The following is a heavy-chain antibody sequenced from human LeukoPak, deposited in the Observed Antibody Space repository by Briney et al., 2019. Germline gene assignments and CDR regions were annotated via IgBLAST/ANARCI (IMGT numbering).Heavy chain of an antibody. J-gene: IGHJ4*02. CDR2: IIPIFGTA. Sequence: ASVKVSCKASGYTFTSYYMHWVRQAPGQGLEWMGGIIPIFGTANYAQKFQGRVTITADESTSTAYMELSSLRSEDTAVYYCARDPGIAAAGTRDFSFDYWGQGTLVTVSS. D-gene: IGHD6-13*01. V-gene: IGHV1-69*13. CDR3: ARDPGIAAAGTRDFSFDY. CDR1: GYTFTSYY.